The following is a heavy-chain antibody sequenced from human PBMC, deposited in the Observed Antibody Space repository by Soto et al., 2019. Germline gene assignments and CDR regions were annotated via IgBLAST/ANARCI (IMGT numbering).Heavy chain of an antibody. CDR2: IYYSGST. D-gene: IGHD3-10*01. Sequence: TLCLTCTVSGCSISSGDYYWSWIRQPPGKGLEWIGYIYYSGSTYYNPSLKSRVTISVDTSKNQFSLKLSSVTAADTAVYYCASGPYGSGSYYYNWFDPWGQGTLVTVSS. CDR1: GCSISSGDYY. V-gene: IGHV4-30-4*01. J-gene: IGHJ5*02. CDR3: ASGPYGSGSYYYNWFDP.